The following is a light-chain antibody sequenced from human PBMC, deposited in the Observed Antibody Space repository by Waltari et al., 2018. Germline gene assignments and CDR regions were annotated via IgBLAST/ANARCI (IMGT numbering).Light chain of an antibody. CDR1: QSISSW. J-gene: IGKJ1*01. V-gene: IGKV1-5*03. Sequence: DIQMTQSPSTLSASVGDRFTITCRASQSISSWLAWYQQKPGKAPKLLIYKASSLESGVPSRFSGSGSGTEFTLTISSLQPDDFATYYCQQFKSYWTFGQGTTVEIK. CDR2: KAS. CDR3: QQFKSYWT.